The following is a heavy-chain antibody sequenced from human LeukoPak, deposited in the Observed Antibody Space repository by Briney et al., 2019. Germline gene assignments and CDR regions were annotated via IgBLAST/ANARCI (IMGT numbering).Heavy chain of an antibody. CDR3: ARVAAPADQYYYYMDV. CDR2: IYHSGST. J-gene: IGHJ6*03. D-gene: IGHD2-2*01. Sequence: KPSETLSLTCTVSGYPIRSGYYWGWIRQPPGKGLEWIGNIYHSGSTYYNPSLKSRVTISVDTSKKQFSLRLTSVTAADTAVYYCARVAAPADQYYYYMDVWGKGTTVTVSS. V-gene: IGHV4-38-2*02. CDR1: GYPIRSGYY.